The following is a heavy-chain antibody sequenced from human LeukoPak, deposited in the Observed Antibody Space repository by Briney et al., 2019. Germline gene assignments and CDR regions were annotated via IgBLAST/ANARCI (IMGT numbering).Heavy chain of an antibody. CDR3: ARLKGAVAVDYYYYGMDV. J-gene: IGHJ6*02. CDR1: GFTFSSYA. D-gene: IGHD6-19*01. Sequence: GGSLRLSCAASGFTFSSYAMSWVRQAPGKGLEWVSSISSSSSYIYYADSVKGRFTISRDNAKNSLYLQMNSLRAEDTAVYCCARLKGAVAVDYYYYGMDVWGQGTTVTVSS. CDR2: ISSSSSYI. V-gene: IGHV3-21*01.